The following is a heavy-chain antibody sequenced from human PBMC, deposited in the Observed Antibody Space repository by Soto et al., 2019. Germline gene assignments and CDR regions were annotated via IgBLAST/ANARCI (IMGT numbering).Heavy chain of an antibody. CDR2: INDSGNI. CDR3: ARGLIVWFGELSRRGGYYYYMDV. CDR1: GGSFSGYQ. Sequence: QVQLQQWGAVLLKPSETLSLTCAVYGGSFSGYQWSWIRQTPGKGLEWIGEINDSGNINYNPSLKSRVTILVDTAKKQISLKLSSVTAADTAVYYCARGLIVWFGELSRRGGYYYYMDVWGKGTTVTVSS. J-gene: IGHJ6*03. D-gene: IGHD3-10*01. V-gene: IGHV4-34*01.